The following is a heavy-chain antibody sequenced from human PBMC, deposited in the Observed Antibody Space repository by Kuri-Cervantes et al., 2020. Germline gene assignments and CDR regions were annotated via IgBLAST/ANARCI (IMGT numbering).Heavy chain of an antibody. CDR1: GFTFSSYA. CDR3: AKDLRGSTYYYDSNQY. V-gene: IGHV3-23*01. D-gene: IGHD3-22*01. CDR2: ISGSGGST. J-gene: IGHJ4*02. Sequence: GESLKISCAASGFTFSSYAMSWVRQAPGKGLEWVSAISGSGGSTYYADSVKGRFTISRDNSKNTLYLQMNSLRAEDTAVYYCAKDLRGSTYYYDSNQYWGQGTLVTVSS.